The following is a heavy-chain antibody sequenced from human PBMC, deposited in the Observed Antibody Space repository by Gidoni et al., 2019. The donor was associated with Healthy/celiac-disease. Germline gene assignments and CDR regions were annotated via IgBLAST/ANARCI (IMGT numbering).Heavy chain of an antibody. V-gene: IGHV4-34*01. Sequence: QVQLQQWGAGLLKPSETLSLTCAVSGGSFSGYYWSWIRQPPGKGLEWIGEINHSGSTNYNPSLKSRVTISVDTSKNQFSLKLSSVTAADTAVYYCARTAGYCSSTSCYKFLPWGQGTLVTVSS. CDR1: GGSFSGYY. CDR2: INHSGST. J-gene: IGHJ5*02. CDR3: ARTAGYCSSTSCYKFLP. D-gene: IGHD2-2*02.